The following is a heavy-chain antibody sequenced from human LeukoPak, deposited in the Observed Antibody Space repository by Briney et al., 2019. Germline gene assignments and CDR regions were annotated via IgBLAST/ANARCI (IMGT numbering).Heavy chain of an antibody. CDR3: ARDGAQAGFDP. CDR2: IWYDGSNK. J-gene: IGHJ5*02. Sequence: GSLRLSCAASGFTFGSYGMHWVRQAPGKGLEWVAVIWYDGSNKYYADSVKGRFTISRDNSKNTLYLQMNSLRAEDTAVYYCARDGAQAGFDPWGQGTLVTVSS. D-gene: IGHD3-16*01. V-gene: IGHV3-33*01. CDR1: GFTFGSYG.